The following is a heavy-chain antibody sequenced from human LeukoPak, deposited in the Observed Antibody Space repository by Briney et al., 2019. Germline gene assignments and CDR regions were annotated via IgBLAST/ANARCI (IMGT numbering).Heavy chain of an antibody. J-gene: IGHJ4*02. D-gene: IGHD3-22*01. Sequence: SETLSLTCTVSGGSISSGGYYWSWIRQHPGKGLEWIGYIYYSGSTYYNPSLKSRVTISVDTSKNQFSLKLSSVTAADTAVYYCARSQSYYDSSGYYHGAHFDYWGQGTLVTVSS. CDR3: ARSQSYYDSSGYYHGAHFDY. CDR2: IYYSGST. V-gene: IGHV4-31*03. CDR1: GGSISSGGYY.